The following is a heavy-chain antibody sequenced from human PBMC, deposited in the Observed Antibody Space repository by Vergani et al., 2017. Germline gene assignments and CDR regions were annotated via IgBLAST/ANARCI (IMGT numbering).Heavy chain of an antibody. CDR3: ARLNRQYYYGSGAYFDY. D-gene: IGHD3-10*01. CDR1: GGSISSYY. V-gene: IGHV4-59*08. Sequence: QVQLQESGPGLVKPSETLSLTCTVSGGSISSYYWSWIRQPPGKGLEWIGYIYYSGSTYYNPSLKSRVTISVDTSKNQFSLKLSSVTAADTAVYYCARLNRQYYYGSGAYFDYWGQGTLVTVSS. J-gene: IGHJ4*02. CDR2: IYYSGST.